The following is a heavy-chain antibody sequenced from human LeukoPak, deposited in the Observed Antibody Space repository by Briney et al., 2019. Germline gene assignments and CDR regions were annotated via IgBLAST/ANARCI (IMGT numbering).Heavy chain of an antibody. V-gene: IGHV3-74*01. Sequence: GGSLRLSCAASGFTFSNYWMHWVRQAPGKGLAWVSHINSDGSWTSYADSVKGRFTISKDNAKNTVYLQMNNLRAEDTAVYYCVSFYETYWGRGTLVTVSS. CDR3: VSFYETY. CDR1: GFTFSNYW. D-gene: IGHD2-2*01. CDR2: INSDGSWT. J-gene: IGHJ4*02.